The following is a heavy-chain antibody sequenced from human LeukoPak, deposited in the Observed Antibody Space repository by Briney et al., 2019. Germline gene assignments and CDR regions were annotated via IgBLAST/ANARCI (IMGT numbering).Heavy chain of an antibody. D-gene: IGHD3-10*01. CDR1: GYSFTTYW. J-gene: IGHJ4*02. V-gene: IGHV5-51*01. CDR3: ARLRYYGSGSYLGY. Sequence: GESLKISCKSSGYSFTTYWIAWVRQMPGKGLEWMGIIYPGDSDTRYNPSFQGQITISADKSISTAYLQWSSLKASDTAMYYCARLRYYGSGSYLGYWGQGTLVTVSS. CDR2: IYPGDSDT.